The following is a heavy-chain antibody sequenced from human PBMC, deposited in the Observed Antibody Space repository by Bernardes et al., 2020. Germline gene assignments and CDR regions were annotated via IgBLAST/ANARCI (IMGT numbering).Heavy chain of an antibody. Sequence: SETLSLTCTVSGGSISSGGYYWSWIRQHPGKGLEWIGYIYYSGSTYYNPSLKSRVTISVDTSKNQFSLKLSSVTAADTAVYYCARGPIRGVITDFDYWGQGTLVTVSS. CDR2: IYYSGST. CDR1: GGSISSGGYY. V-gene: IGHV4-31*03. CDR3: ARGPIRGVITDFDY. D-gene: IGHD3-10*01. J-gene: IGHJ4*02.